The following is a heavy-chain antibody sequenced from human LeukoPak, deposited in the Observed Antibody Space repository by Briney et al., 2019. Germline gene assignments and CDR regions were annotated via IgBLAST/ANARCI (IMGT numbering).Heavy chain of an antibody. CDR2: ISSSSSYT. Sequence: GGSLRLSCAASGFTFSDYYMSWIRQAPRKGLEWVSYISSSSSYTNYADSVKGRFTISRDNAKNLLYLQMNSLRAEDTAVYYCAREAAAGTGYYYYYGMDVWGKGTTVTVSS. V-gene: IGHV3-11*06. J-gene: IGHJ6*04. CDR1: GFTFSDYY. CDR3: AREAAAGTGYYYYYGMDV. D-gene: IGHD6-13*01.